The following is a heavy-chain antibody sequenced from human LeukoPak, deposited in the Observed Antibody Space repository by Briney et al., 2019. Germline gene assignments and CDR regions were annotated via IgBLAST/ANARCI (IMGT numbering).Heavy chain of an antibody. CDR3: ARDRLGGGWYGAFDI. J-gene: IGHJ3*02. CDR1: GFTFSSYG. D-gene: IGHD6-19*01. CDR2: IWYNGSNK. Sequence: PGRSLRLSCAASGFTFSSYGMHWVRQAPGKGLEWVAVIWYNGSNKYYADSVKGRFTISRDNSKNTLYLQMNSLRAEDTAVYYCARDRLGGGWYGAFDIWGQGTMVTVSS. V-gene: IGHV3-33*01.